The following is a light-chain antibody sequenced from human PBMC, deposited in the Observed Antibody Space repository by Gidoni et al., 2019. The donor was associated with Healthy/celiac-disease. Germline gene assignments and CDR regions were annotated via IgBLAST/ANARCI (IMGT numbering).Light chain of an antibody. J-gene: IGKJ4*01. CDR1: QSVSSY. V-gene: IGKV3-11*01. CDR3: QQRSNWPPLT. CDR2: DAS. Sequence: PGERATLTCRASQSVSSYLAWYQQKPGQAPRLLIYDASNRATGIPSRFSGSGSGTDFTLTISSLEPEDFAVYYCQQRSNWPPLTFGGGTKVEIK.